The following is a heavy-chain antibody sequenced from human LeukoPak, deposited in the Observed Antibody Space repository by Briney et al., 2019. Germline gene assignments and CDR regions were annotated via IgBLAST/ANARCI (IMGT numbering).Heavy chain of an antibody. J-gene: IGHJ5*02. CDR3: ASSPIASWTPEWFDP. Sequence: PGGSLRLSCAASGFTVSSNYMSWVRQAPGKGLEWVSVIYSGGSTYYADSVKGRFTISRDNSKNTLYLQMNSLRAEDTAVYYCASSPIASWTPEWFDPWGQGTLVTVSS. CDR2: IYSGGST. V-gene: IGHV3-53*01. D-gene: IGHD3-3*02. CDR1: GFTVSSNY.